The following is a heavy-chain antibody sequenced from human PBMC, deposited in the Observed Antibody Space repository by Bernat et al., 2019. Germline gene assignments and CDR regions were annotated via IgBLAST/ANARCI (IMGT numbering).Heavy chain of an antibody. CDR2: ISYDGSNK. D-gene: IGHD6-13*01. Sequence: QVQLVESGGGVVQPGRSLRLSCAASGFTFSSYAMHWVRQAPGKGLEWVAVISYDGSNKYYADSVKGRFTISRDNSKNTLYLQMNSPRAEDTAVYYCARGGSSSWYFDYWGQGTLVTVSS. J-gene: IGHJ4*02. V-gene: IGHV3-30*01. CDR1: GFTFSSYA. CDR3: ARGGSSSWYFDY.